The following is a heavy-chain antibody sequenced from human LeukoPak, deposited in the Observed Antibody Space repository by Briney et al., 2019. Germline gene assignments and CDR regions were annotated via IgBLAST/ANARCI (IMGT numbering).Heavy chain of an antibody. J-gene: IGHJ6*03. D-gene: IGHD1-7*01. V-gene: IGHV3-9*01. Sequence: GGSLRLSCAASGFSFDDYAMHWVRQAPGKGLEWVSGITWNSGSIGYADSVKGRFTISRDNAKNSLYLQMDSLRAEDTALYYCAKGTQTLYYYYYYIDVWGKGTTVTVSS. CDR1: GFSFDDYA. CDR3: AKGTQTLYYYYYYIDV. CDR2: ITWNSGSI.